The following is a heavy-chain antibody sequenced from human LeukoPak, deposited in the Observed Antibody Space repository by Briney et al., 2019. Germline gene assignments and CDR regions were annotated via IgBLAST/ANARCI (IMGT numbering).Heavy chain of an antibody. D-gene: IGHD2-2*01. CDR3: AELLGYCSSTSCPDFDY. J-gene: IGHJ4*02. V-gene: IGHV3-23*01. Sequence: GGSLRLSCAASGFTVSSNYMSWVRQAPGKGLEWVSAISGSGGSTYYADSVKGRFTISRDNSKNTLYLQMNSLRAEDTAVYYCAELLGYCSSTSCPDFDYWGQGTLVTVSS. CDR1: GFTVSSNY. CDR2: ISGSGGST.